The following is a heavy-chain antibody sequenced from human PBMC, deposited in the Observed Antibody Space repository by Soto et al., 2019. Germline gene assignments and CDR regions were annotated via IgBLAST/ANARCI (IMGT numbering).Heavy chain of an antibody. J-gene: IGHJ6*02. CDR3: ARDRVETRYYYYGMDV. D-gene: IGHD5-18*01. Sequence: PGGSLRLSCAASGFTFSSYGMHWVRQAPGKGLEWVAVIWYDGSNKYYADSVKGRFTISRDNSKNTLYLQMNSLRAEDTAVYYCARDRVETRYYYYGMDVWGQGTTVTVS. CDR1: GFTFSSYG. V-gene: IGHV3-33*01. CDR2: IWYDGSNK.